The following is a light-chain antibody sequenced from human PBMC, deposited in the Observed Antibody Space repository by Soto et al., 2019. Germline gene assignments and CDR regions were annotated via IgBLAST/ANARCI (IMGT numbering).Light chain of an antibody. CDR2: GAS. V-gene: IGKV3-15*01. J-gene: IGKJ1*01. CDR1: QSVSSD. Sequence: EIVMTQSPATLSVSPGERATLSCRASQSVSSDLAWYHQKPGQAPRLLIYGASTRATGIPARFSGSGSGTEFTLTIPSLQYEDFEVYYCQQYNNWPRTLGQGTKVDIK. CDR3: QQYNNWPRT.